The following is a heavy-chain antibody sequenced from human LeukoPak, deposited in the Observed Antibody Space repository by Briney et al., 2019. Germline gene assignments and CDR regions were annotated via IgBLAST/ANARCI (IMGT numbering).Heavy chain of an antibody. CDR1: GFTSIAYA. D-gene: IGHD3-16*01. CDR3: ARNQQLGGHSYYYYGMDV. CDR2: ISGGGVTT. V-gene: IGHV3-23*01. Sequence: GGSLRLSCVGSGFTSIAYALTWARQAPGKGLEWVSGISGGGVTTYYADSVKGRFTISRDNSKNTLYLQMNSLRADDTAVYYCARNQQLGGHSYYYYGMDVWGQGTTVTVSS. J-gene: IGHJ6*02.